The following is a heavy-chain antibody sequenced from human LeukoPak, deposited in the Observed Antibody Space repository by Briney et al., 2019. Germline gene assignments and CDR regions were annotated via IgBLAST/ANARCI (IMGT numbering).Heavy chain of an antibody. CDR3: ARDAGSGSYLAEYFQH. J-gene: IGHJ1*01. Sequence: PGGSLRLSCAASGFTFSSYSMHWVRQAPGKGLEWVSYISSSSSTIYYADSVKGRFTISRDNAENSLYLQMNSLRAEDTAVYYCARDAGSGSYLAEYFQHWGQGTLVTVSS. V-gene: IGHV3-48*04. D-gene: IGHD1-26*01. CDR1: GFTFSSYS. CDR2: ISSSSSTI.